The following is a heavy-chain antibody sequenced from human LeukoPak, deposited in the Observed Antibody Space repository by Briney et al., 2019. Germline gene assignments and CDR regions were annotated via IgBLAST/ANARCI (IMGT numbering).Heavy chain of an antibody. V-gene: IGHV4-39*01. D-gene: IGHD3-10*01. CDR2: IYDSGST. Sequence: PSETLSLSCTVSGGSIRSSYEYWGWIRQPPGKGLEWIGSIYDSGSTDYNPSLKSRGTISVDTSKTQFSLKLDSVTAAHTAVYYCARPYGPWGQGTLLTVSS. CDR3: ARPYGP. CDR1: GGSIRSSYEY. J-gene: IGHJ5*02.